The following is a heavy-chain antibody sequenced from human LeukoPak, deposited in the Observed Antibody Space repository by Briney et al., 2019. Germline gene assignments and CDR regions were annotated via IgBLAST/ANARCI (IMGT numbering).Heavy chain of an antibody. D-gene: IGHD3-22*01. V-gene: IGHV4-59*01. Sequence: PSETLSLTCTVSGGSISSYYWSWIRQPPGKGLEWIGYIYHSGSTNYNPSLKSRVTISVDTSKNQFSLKLSSVTAADTAVYYCARHPGSGYTFDYWGQGTLVTVSS. CDR1: GGSISSYY. J-gene: IGHJ4*02. CDR2: IYHSGST. CDR3: ARHPGSGYTFDY.